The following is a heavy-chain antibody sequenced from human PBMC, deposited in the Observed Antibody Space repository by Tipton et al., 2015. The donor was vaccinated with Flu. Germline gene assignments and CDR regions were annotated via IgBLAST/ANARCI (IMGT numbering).Heavy chain of an antibody. Sequence: LRLSCTVSGASIDSSDSYWGWVRQPPGKGLEWIGSFYRSGVTSNNPSLRSRATIVADMSKNQFSLRLRSVTAADTAVYYCARGGTVRNGMDVWGQGTTVTVSS. CDR3: ARGGTVRNGMDV. CDR2: FYRSGVT. V-gene: IGHV4-39*07. CDR1: GASIDSSDSY. D-gene: IGHD4-11*01. J-gene: IGHJ6*02.